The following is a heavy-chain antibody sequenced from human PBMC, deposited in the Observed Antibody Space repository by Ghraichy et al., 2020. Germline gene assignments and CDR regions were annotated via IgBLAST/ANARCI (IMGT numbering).Heavy chain of an antibody. CDR1: GFTFSSYS. Sequence: GGSLRLSCAASGFTFSSYSMNWVRQAPGKGLEWVSYISSSSSTIYYADSVKGRFTISRDNAKNSLYLQMNSLRDEDTAVYYCAREEPWLLEWRPPGMDVWGQGTTVTVSS. V-gene: IGHV3-48*02. CDR2: ISSSSSTI. D-gene: IGHD3-3*01. CDR3: AREEPWLLEWRPPGMDV. J-gene: IGHJ6*02.